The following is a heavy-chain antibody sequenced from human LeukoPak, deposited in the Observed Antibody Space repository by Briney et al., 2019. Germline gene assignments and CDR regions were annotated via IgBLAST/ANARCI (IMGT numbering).Heavy chain of an antibody. J-gene: IGHJ6*03. CDR2: IYYSGST. V-gene: IGHV4-39*07. D-gene: IGHD3-3*01. Sequence: RPSGTLSLTCAVSGGSISSSSYYWGWIRQPPGKGLEWIGSIYYSGSTYYNPSLKSRVTISVDTSKNQFSLKLSSVTAADTAVYYCARAVGDFWSGYYWVDPDYYMDVWGKGTTVTVSS. CDR3: ARAVGDFWSGYYWVDPDYYMDV. CDR1: GGSISSSSYY.